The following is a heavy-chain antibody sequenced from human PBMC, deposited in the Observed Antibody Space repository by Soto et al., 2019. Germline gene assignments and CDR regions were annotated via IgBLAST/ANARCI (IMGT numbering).Heavy chain of an antibody. CDR3: ARRYGDYFDF. J-gene: IGHJ4*02. CDR1: GCSISSYY. Sequence: SETLSLTCTFSGCSISSYYWSWIRQPPGKGLEWIGYIYYSGGTNYNPSLKSRVTISVATSKNQFSLKLSSVTAADTAVYYCARRYGDYFDFWGQGTLVTVS. D-gene: IGHD4-17*01. V-gene: IGHV4-59*08. CDR2: IYYSGGT.